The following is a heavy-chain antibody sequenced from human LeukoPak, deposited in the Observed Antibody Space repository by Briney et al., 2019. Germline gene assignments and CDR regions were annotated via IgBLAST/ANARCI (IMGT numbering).Heavy chain of an antibody. D-gene: IGHD7-27*01. CDR2: ISYDGSNK. CDR1: GFTFSSYA. V-gene: IGHV3-30-3*02. CDR3: AKLFGDGTGDPETLDY. Sequence: GGSLRLSCAASGFTFSSYAMHWVRQAPGKGLEWVAVISYDGSNKYYADSVKGRFTISRDNSKNSLYLQMNSLRTEDTALYYCAKLFGDGTGDPETLDYWGQGTLVTVSS. J-gene: IGHJ4*02.